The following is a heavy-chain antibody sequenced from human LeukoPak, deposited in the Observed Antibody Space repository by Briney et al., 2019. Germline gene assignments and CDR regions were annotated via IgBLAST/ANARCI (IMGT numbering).Heavy chain of an antibody. J-gene: IGHJ6*03. D-gene: IGHD6-6*01. CDR1: GDSINSGDYY. V-gene: IGHV4-61*02. CDR2: IYTGGST. Sequence: SETLSLTCTVSGDSINSGDYYWFWIRQPAGKGLEWIGRIYTGGSTNYNPSLKSRVTLSIDTSKNQFSLTVNSVTAADTAVYYCAASSSSMPDYYHYFLDVWGKGTTVTVSS. CDR3: AASSSSMPDYYHYFLDV.